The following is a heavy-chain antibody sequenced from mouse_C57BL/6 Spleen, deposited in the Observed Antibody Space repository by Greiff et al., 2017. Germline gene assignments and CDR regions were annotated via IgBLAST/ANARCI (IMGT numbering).Heavy chain of an antibody. CDR2: INPNNGGT. CDR1: GYTFTDYY. CDR3: ARGGSSYEKGFAY. V-gene: IGHV1-26*01. J-gene: IGHJ3*01. D-gene: IGHD1-1*01. Sequence: EVQLQQSGPELVKPGASVKISCKASGYTFTDYYMNWVKQSHGKSLEWIGDINPNNGGTSYNQKFKGKATLTVDKSSSTAYMELRSLTSEDSAVYYCARGGSSYEKGFAYWGQGTLVTVSA.